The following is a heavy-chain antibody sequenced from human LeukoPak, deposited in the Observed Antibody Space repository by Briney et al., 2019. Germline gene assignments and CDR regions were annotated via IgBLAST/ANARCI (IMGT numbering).Heavy chain of an antibody. Sequence: GGSLRLSCAASGFTFSGFSMSWVRQSPTKGLEWVSNIKQGGSERYYVDSVKGRFTISRDNAKNSLSLQMNNLRVEDTAVYYCARAGSHWHYVYWGQGTVVTVSS. D-gene: IGHD3-10*01. J-gene: IGHJ4*02. CDR3: ARAGSHWHYVY. CDR1: GFTFSGFS. V-gene: IGHV3-7*01. CDR2: IKQGGSER.